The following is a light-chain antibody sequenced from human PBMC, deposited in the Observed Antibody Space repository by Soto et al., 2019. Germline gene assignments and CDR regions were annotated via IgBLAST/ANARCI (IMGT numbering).Light chain of an antibody. J-gene: IGLJ3*02. V-gene: IGLV2-8*01. CDR1: SSDVGSYDS. CDR2: EVG. CDR3: AAWDDNLNGWV. Sequence: QSVLTQPPSASGSPGQSVTISCSGTSSDVGSYDSVSWYQQHPDKAPKLMIYEVGKRPSGVPDRFSGSKSGNTASLTVSGLQSDDEADYYCAAWDDNLNGWVFGGGTKLTVL.